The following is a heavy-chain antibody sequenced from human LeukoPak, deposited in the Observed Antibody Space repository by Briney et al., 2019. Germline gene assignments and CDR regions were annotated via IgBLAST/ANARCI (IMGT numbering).Heavy chain of an antibody. J-gene: IGHJ4*02. CDR3: ARDLYSSSLDSDY. V-gene: IGHV1-18*03. D-gene: IGHD6-13*01. CDR2: IGPYTGNT. CDR1: GYTFTNFG. Sequence: GASVKVSCKASGYTFTNFGISWVRQAPGQGLEWMGWIGPYTGNTNYAQKLQGRVTMTTDTSTSTAYMELRSLRSDDMAVYYCARDLYSSSLDSDYWGQGTLVTVSS.